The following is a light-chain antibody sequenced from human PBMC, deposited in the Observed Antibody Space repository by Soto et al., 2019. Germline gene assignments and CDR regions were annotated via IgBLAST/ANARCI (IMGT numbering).Light chain of an antibody. J-gene: IGLJ2*01. Sequence: QSVLTQPASVSGSPGQSITISCTGTSSDVGSYNLVSWYQQHPGKAPKLMIYEVNKRPSGVSNRVSGSKSGNTASLTISGLQAEDEADYDCCSYAGSSIYVVFGGGTKVTVL. CDR3: CSYAGSSIYVV. CDR1: SSDVGSYNL. V-gene: IGLV2-23*02. CDR2: EVN.